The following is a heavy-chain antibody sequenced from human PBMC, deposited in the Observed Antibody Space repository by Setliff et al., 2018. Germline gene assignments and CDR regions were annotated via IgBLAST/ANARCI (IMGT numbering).Heavy chain of an antibody. CDR3: ARGGDGYNNGMDV. D-gene: IGHD5-12*01. Sequence: GGSLRLSCAASGFTFSNYWIHWVRQVPGRGLVWVSRINSDGSTTNYADSVKGRFTTSRENAKNTLYLQLNNLRAEDTAVYYCARGGDGYNNGMDVWGQGTMVTVSS. CDR1: GFTFSNYW. J-gene: IGHJ6*02. CDR2: INSDGSTT. V-gene: IGHV3-74*01.